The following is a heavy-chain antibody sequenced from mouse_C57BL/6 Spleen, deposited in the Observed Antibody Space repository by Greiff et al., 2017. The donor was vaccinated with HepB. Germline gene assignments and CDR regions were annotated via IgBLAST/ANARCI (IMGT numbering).Heavy chain of an antibody. CDR2: ISSGSSTI. CDR1: GFTFSDYG. Sequence: DVQLVESGGGLVKPGGSLKLSCAASGFTFSDYGMHWVRQAPEKGLEWVAYISSGSSTIYYADTVKGRFTISRDNAKNTLFLQMTSLRSEDTAMYYCARKVTTVVADYYAMDYWGQGTSVTVSS. D-gene: IGHD1-1*01. CDR3: ARKVTTVVADYYAMDY. V-gene: IGHV5-17*01. J-gene: IGHJ4*01.